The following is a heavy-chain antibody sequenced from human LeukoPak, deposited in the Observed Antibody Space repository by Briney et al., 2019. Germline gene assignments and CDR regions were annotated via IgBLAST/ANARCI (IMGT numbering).Heavy chain of an antibody. CDR3: AKDYCGGDCYSGWYFDL. CDR2: ISYNRDTI. CDR1: GFTFDDYA. D-gene: IGHD2-21*02. V-gene: IGHV3-9*01. J-gene: IGHJ2*01. Sequence: GGSLRLSCAASGFTFDDYAMHWVRQAPGKGLEWVSGISYNRDTIAYADSVKGRFTISRDNAKNSLYLQMNSLRAEDTALYYCAKDYCGGDCYSGWYFDLWGRGTLVTVSS.